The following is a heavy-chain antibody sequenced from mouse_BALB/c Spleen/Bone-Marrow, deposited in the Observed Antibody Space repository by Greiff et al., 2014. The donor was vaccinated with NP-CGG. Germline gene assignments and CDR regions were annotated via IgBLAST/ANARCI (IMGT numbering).Heavy chain of an antibody. CDR2: INSGSGGT. J-gene: IGHJ4*01. CDR1: GYAFTNYL. D-gene: IGHD2-4*01. Sequence: QVQLQQSGAELVRPGTSVKVSCKGSGYAFTNYLIEWVKQRPGQGLEWIGVINSGSGGTKYNEKFKGKATLTADKSSSTAYMQLSSLTSDVSAVYFCARAITDAMDYWGQGTSVTVSS. CDR3: ARAITDAMDY. V-gene: IGHV1-54*01.